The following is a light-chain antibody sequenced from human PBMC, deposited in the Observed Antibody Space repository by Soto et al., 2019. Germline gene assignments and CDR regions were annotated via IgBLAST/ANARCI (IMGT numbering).Light chain of an antibody. Sequence: EIVLTQSPGTLSLSPGERAPLSCRASQSVSSSYLAWYQQKPGQAPRLLIYGASSRATGIPDRFSGIVSGTDFTLTISRLEPEDFAVYYGQQYGSSPKWTFGQGTKVDIK. CDR3: QQYGSSPKWT. V-gene: IGKV3-20*01. CDR2: GAS. J-gene: IGKJ1*01. CDR1: QSVSSSY.